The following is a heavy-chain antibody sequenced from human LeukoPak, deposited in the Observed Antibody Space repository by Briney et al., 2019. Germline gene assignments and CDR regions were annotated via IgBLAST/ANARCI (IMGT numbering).Heavy chain of an antibody. CDR2: INPSGGTT. D-gene: IGHD6-19*01. CDR1: GYTFISYY. J-gene: IGHJ4*02. Sequence: ASVKVSCKASGYTFISYYIYWVRQARGQGLEWVGMINPSGGTTTYAQKFQGRVTITADKSTSTAYMELSSLRSEDTAVYYCASIRYSSGWSDFDYWGQGTLVTVSS. V-gene: IGHV1-46*01. CDR3: ASIRYSSGWSDFDY.